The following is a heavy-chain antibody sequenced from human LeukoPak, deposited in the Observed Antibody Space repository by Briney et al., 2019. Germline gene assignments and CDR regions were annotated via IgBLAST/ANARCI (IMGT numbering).Heavy chain of an antibody. V-gene: IGHV3-21*01. CDR1: GFTFSSYS. CDR3: ARDRIVVPAAIRRYYFDY. D-gene: IGHD2-2*02. J-gene: IGHJ4*02. CDR2: ISSSSSYI. Sequence: GGSLRLSCAASGFTFSSYSMNWVRQAPGKGLEWVSSISSSSSYIYYADSVKGRFTISRDNAKNSLYLQMNSLRAEDTAVYYCARDRIVVPAAIRRYYFDYWGQGTLVTVSS.